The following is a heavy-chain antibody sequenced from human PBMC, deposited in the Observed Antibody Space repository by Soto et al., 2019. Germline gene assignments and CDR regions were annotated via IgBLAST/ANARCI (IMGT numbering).Heavy chain of an antibody. CDR1: GFSFGDSY. V-gene: IGHV3-11*05. J-gene: IGHJ4*02. D-gene: IGHD3-10*01. CDR3: AKTRVADSGYYFDH. Sequence: QVQLVESGGGVVKPGGSLRLSCAASGFSFGDSYMSWIRQSAGKGLEWLSYISGGSSYTKYAESVKGRFTISRDNARRSLCLQVNGLRADDTAIYYCAKTRVADSGYYFDHWGQGTMVTVSS. CDR2: ISGGSSYT.